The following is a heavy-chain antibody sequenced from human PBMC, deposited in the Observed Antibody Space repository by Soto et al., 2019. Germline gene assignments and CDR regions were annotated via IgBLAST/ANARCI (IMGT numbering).Heavy chain of an antibody. Sequence: SETLSLTCTVSGGSISSYYWSWIRQPPGKGLEWIGYIYYSGSTNYNPSLKSRVTISVETSKNQFSLKLTSVTAADTAVYYCARDTRPPYSSSWRYYYYGMDVWGQGTTVTVSS. D-gene: IGHD6-6*01. CDR2: IYYSGST. V-gene: IGHV4-59*01. CDR1: GGSISSYY. CDR3: ARDTRPPYSSSWRYYYYGMDV. J-gene: IGHJ6*02.